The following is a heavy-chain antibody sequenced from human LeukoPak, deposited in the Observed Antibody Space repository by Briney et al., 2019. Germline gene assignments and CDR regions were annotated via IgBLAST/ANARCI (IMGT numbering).Heavy chain of an antibody. CDR2: IKQDGSEK. CDR1: GFTFSDYY. Sequence: GGSLRLSCAASGFTFSDYYMSWVRQAPGKGLEWVANIKQDGSEKYYVDSVKGRFTISRDNAKNSLYLQMNSLRAEDTAVYYCARFGSSSSAFDYWGQGTLVTVSS. J-gene: IGHJ4*02. V-gene: IGHV3-7*01. CDR3: ARFGSSSSAFDY. D-gene: IGHD6-13*01.